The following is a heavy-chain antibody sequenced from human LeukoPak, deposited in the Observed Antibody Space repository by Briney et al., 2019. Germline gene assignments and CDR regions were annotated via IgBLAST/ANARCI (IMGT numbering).Heavy chain of an antibody. CDR1: GFTFSSSW. CDR2: LNSDGSSI. V-gene: IGHV3-74*01. Sequence: GGSLRLSCAASGFTFSSSWMHWVRQVPGKGLVWVSRLNSDGSSINYADSVKGRFTISRDNAENTLYLQMNSLRVEDTAVYYCARGVAGTLDYWGQGTTVTVSS. J-gene: IGHJ4*03. D-gene: IGHD6-19*01. CDR3: ARGVAGTLDY.